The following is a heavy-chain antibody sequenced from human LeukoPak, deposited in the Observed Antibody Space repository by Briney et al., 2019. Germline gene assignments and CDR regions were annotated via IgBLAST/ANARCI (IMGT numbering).Heavy chain of an antibody. CDR1: GFTFRSYA. J-gene: IGHJ4*02. CDR3: AKGGTSSWYFVFDY. CDR2: ISGSGGSA. V-gene: IGHV3-23*01. Sequence: GGSLRLSCAASGFTFRSYAMTWVRQAPGKGLEWVSVISGSGGSAYYADSVKGRFTISRDNFKNTLHLQMNSLTAEDTAVYYCAKGGTSSWYFVFDYWGQGVLVTVSS. D-gene: IGHD6-13*01.